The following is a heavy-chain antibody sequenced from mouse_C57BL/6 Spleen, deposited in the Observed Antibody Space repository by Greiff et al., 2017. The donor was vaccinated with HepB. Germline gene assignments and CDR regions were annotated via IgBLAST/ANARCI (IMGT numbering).Heavy chain of an antibody. V-gene: IGHV5-12*01. CDR2: ISNGGGST. Sequence: EVKVVESGGGLVQPGGSLKLSCAASGFTFSDYYMYWVRQTPEKRLEWVAYISNGGGSTYYPDTVKGRFTISRDNAKNTLYLQMSRLKSEDTAMYYCARYDYDVGGNWGQGTSVTVSS. CDR3: ARYDYDVGGN. J-gene: IGHJ4*01. CDR1: GFTFSDYY. D-gene: IGHD2-4*01.